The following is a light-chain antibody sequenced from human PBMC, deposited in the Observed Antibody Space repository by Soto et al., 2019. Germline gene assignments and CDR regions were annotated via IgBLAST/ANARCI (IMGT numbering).Light chain of an antibody. CDR1: QSICSSC. J-gene: IGKJ4*01. V-gene: IGKV3-20*01. CDR2: DAS. CDR3: QHYSSSPQLT. Sequence: EIVLTQSPGTLSVSPGERATLSCRASQSICSSCLAWYQQKPGQAPRLLIYDASSRAAGTPDRFSGSGSGTAFTLTITTLEPEDFAVYYCQHYSSSPQLTFGGGTKVDIK.